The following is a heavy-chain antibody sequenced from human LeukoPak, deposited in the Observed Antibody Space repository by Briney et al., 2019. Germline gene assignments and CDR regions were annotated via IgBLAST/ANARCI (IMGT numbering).Heavy chain of an antibody. CDR2: IYYSGST. D-gene: IGHD5-12*01. CDR3: ARHTGYSGYESLFDY. V-gene: IGHV4-59*08. Sequence: NPSETLSLTCTVSGGSISSYYWSWIRQPPGKGLEWIGYIYYSGSTNYNPSLKSRVTISVDTSKNRFSLKLSSVTAADTAVYYCARHTGYSGYESLFDYWGQGTLVTVSS. J-gene: IGHJ4*02. CDR1: GGSISSYY.